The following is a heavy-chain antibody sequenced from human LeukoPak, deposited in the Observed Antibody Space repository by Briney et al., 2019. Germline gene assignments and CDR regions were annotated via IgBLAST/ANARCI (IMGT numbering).Heavy chain of an antibody. CDR3: TRGLGKYCSGGSCYSTVGFDY. CDR2: ISYDGSNK. V-gene: IGHV3-30*03. Sequence: PGGSLRLSCAASGFTFSSYGIHWVRQAPGKGLEWVAVISYDGSNKYYADSVKGRFTISRDNSKNTLYVQMSSLRAEDTAVYYCTRGLGKYCSGGSCYSTVGFDYWGQGTLVTVSS. J-gene: IGHJ4*02. D-gene: IGHD2-15*01. CDR1: GFTFSSYG.